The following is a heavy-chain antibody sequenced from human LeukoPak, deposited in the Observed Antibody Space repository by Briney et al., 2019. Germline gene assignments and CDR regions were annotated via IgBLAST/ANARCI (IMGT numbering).Heavy chain of an antibody. CDR3: ARLSRVAVAGSYGYHFMDV. D-gene: IGHD6-19*01. Sequence: SETLSLTCTVSGASIDGHYWSWIRLPPGKGLEWIGFVYYSGSISYNPSLKSRVTISADTSNNQFSLKLDSVTAADTAVYYCARLSRVAVAGSYGYHFMDVWGRGTTVTVSS. CDR1: GASIDGHY. J-gene: IGHJ6*02. CDR2: VYYSGSI. V-gene: IGHV4-59*11.